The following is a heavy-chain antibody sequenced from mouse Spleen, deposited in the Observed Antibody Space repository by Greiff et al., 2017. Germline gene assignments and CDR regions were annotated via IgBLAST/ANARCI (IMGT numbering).Heavy chain of an antibody. Sequence: LVESGPELVKPGASVKISCKASGYAFSSSWMNWVKQRPGKGLEWIGRIYPGDGDTNYNGKFKGKATLTADKSSSTAYMQLSSLTSEDSAVYFCARYGDSFDYWGQGTTLTVSS. CDR3: ARYGDSFDY. J-gene: IGHJ2*01. D-gene: IGHD1-1*02. CDR1: GYAFSSSW. V-gene: IGHV1-82*01. CDR2: IYPGDGDT.